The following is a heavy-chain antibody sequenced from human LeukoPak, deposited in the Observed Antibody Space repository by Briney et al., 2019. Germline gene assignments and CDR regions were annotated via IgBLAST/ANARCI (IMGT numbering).Heavy chain of an antibody. CDR1: GFTFSDYA. CDR3: AKGPIAAAAWFDP. Sequence: GGSLRLSCAASGFTFSDYAMNWVRQAPGKGLEWVSVISGSAVGTYYADSVKGRFTISRDNSKNTLYLQMNSLRAEDTAVYYCAKGPIAAAAWFDPWGQGTLVTVSS. J-gene: IGHJ5*02. V-gene: IGHV3-23*01. D-gene: IGHD6-13*01. CDR2: ISGSAVGT.